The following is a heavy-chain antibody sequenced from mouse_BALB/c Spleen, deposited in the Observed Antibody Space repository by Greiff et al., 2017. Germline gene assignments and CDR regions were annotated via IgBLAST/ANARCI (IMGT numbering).Heavy chain of an antibody. V-gene: IGHV5-6-5*01. CDR3: AREENYYGRLRFDY. J-gene: IGHJ2*01. CDR1: GFTFSSYA. Sequence: EVMLVESGGGLVKPGGSLKLSCAASGFTFSSYAMSWVRQTPEKRLEWVASISSGGSTYYPDSVKGRFTISRDNARNILYLQMSSLRSEDTAMYYCAREENYYGRLRFDYWGQGTTLTGSS. D-gene: IGHD1-1*01. CDR2: ISSGGST.